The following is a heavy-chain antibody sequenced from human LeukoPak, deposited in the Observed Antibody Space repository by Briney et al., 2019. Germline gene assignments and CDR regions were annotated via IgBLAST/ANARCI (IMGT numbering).Heavy chain of an antibody. Sequence: GSSVKVSCKASGYTFGIYDINLVRQATGQGLEWMGGRNPNTGNTGYAQKFQGTVTFSRDPSINTSYMELSIQTTEVTAVYNTVRVLGGGKSVHFDFWGQGALVTVSS. CDR1: GYTFGIYD. CDR2: RNPNTGNT. J-gene: IGHJ4*02. D-gene: IGHD1-26*01. V-gene: IGHV1-8*02. CDR3: VRVLGGGKSVHFDF.